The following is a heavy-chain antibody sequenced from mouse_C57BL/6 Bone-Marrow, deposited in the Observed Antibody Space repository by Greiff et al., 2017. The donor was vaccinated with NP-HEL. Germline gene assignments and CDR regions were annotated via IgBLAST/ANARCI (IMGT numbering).Heavy chain of an antibody. V-gene: IGHV5-9*01. CDR2: ISGGGGNN. CDR1: GFTFSSYT. Sequence: EVKLVESGGGLVKPGGSLKLSCAASGFTFSSYTMSWVRQTPEKRLEWVATISGGGGNNYYPDSVKGRFTISRDNAKNTLYLQMSSLRSEDTALYYCARHRRLTYWGQGTLVTVSA. CDR3: ARHRRLTY. J-gene: IGHJ3*01.